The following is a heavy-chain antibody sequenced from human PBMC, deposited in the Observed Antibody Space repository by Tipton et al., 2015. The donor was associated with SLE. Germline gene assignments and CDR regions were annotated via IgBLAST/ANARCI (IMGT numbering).Heavy chain of an antibody. Sequence: SLRLSCVASGFVFSNHGIHWVRQAPGKGLEWVTFIRHDGSQTYYADSVKGRFTISRDNTKNTLFLQMNSLRSEDTGVYYCARDRDGKGLDYWGQGTLVTVSS. CDR3: ARDRDGKGLDY. V-gene: IGHV3-30*02. CDR2: IRHDGSQT. D-gene: IGHD2-15*01. CDR1: GFVFSNHG. J-gene: IGHJ4*02.